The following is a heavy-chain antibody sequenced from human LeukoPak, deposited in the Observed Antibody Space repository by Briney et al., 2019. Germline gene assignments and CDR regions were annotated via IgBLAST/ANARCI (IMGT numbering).Heavy chain of an antibody. CDR3: AKDARRGDDYVKSRSMDV. Sequence: GGSLRLSCAASGFTFSSYGMHWVRQAPGKGLEWVAVISYDGSNKYYADSVKGRFTISRDNSKNTLYLQMNSLRAEDTAVYYCAKDARRGDDYVKSRSMDVWGQGTTVTVSS. J-gene: IGHJ6*02. CDR1: GFTFSSYG. V-gene: IGHV3-30*18. D-gene: IGHD4-17*01. CDR2: ISYDGSNK.